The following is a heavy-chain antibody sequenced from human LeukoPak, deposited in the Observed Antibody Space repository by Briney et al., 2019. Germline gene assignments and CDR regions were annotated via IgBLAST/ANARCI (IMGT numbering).Heavy chain of an antibody. CDR2: IYYSGNT. D-gene: IGHD4/OR15-4a*01. Sequence: PSETLSLTCTVSGGSISSSSYYWGCIRQPPGKGLEWIGSIYYSGNTYYNPSLKSRVTISVDTSKNQFSLKLSSVTAADTAVYYCARRAGAYSHPYDYWGQGTLVTVSS. V-gene: IGHV4-39*07. J-gene: IGHJ4*02. CDR3: ARRAGAYSHPYDY. CDR1: GGSISSSSYY.